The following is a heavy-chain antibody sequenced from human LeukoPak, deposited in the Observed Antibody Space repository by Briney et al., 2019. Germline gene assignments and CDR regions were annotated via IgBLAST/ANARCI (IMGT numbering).Heavy chain of an antibody. J-gene: IGHJ4*02. CDR1: GFTFSNYA. D-gene: IGHD6-19*01. CDR3: ARRSGIAVAGAFDY. Sequence: GGSLRLSCAASGFTFSNYAMRWVRQAPGKGLEWVSGTSGSGDSTYYADSVKGRFTISRDNSKNTLYLQMNSLRAEDTAVYYCARRSGIAVAGAFDYWGQGTLVTVSS. V-gene: IGHV3-23*01. CDR2: TSGSGDST.